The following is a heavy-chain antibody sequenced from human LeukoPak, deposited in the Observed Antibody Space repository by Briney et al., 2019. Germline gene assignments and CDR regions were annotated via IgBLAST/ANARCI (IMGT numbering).Heavy chain of an antibody. Sequence: PGGSLRLSCAASGFTFSSYSMNWVRQAPGKGLEWVSSISSSSYIYYADSVKGRFTISRDNAKNSLYLQMNSLRAEDTAVYYCARGEPRGYDFWSGYYFWFDPWGQGTLVTVS. D-gene: IGHD3-3*01. CDR1: GFTFSSYS. J-gene: IGHJ5*02. V-gene: IGHV3-21*01. CDR2: ISSSSYI. CDR3: ARGEPRGYDFWSGYYFWFDP.